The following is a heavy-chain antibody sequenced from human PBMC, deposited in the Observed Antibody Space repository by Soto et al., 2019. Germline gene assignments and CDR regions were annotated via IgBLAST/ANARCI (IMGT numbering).Heavy chain of an antibody. V-gene: IGHV3-7*05. J-gene: IGHJ6*02. CDR1: GFTFSSYL. CDR3: ARDPEKFYGRDYYYYGMDV. Sequence: GSLRLSCAASGFTFSSYLMSLVRQAPGKGLEWVANIKQDGSEKYYVDSVKGRFTISRDNAKNSLYLQMNSLRAEDTAVYYCARDPEKFYGRDYYYYGMDVWGQGTTVTVSS. CDR2: IKQDGSEK. D-gene: IGHD1-26*01.